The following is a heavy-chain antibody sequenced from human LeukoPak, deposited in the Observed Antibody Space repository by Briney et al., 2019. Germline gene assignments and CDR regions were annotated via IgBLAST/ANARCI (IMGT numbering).Heavy chain of an antibody. J-gene: IGHJ4*02. Sequence: GGSLRLSCAASGFSFSTYGMHWVRQAPGKGLEWVAVISYDGTKKYYADFVKGRFTISRDNSKNTLYLQMSFLRAEDTAMYYCVKPGDYDSSGYYNYFDYWGQGTLVTVSS. D-gene: IGHD3-22*01. CDR3: VKPGDYDSSGYYNYFDY. CDR1: GFSFSTYG. CDR2: ISYDGTKK. V-gene: IGHV3-30*18.